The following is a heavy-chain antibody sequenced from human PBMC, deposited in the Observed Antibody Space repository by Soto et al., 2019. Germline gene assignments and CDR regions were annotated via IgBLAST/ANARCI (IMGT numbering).Heavy chain of an antibody. Sequence: SETLSLTCAVSGDSISSSYWWSWVRQPPGKGLEWIGEIYHSGSANYNPSLRSRVTISIDKSKNQFSLNLSSVTAADTAVYYCARGGDYRFDYWGQGTLVTVSS. CDR1: GDSISSSYW. V-gene: IGHV4-4*02. CDR2: IYHSGSA. D-gene: IGHD4-17*01. J-gene: IGHJ4*02. CDR3: ARGGDYRFDY.